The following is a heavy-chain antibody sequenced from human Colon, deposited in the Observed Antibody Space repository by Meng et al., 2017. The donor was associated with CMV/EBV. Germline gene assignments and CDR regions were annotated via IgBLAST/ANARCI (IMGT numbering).Heavy chain of an antibody. CDR3: ARDSRYQGWFDR. D-gene: IGHD2-2*01. V-gene: IGHV3-23*01. CDR1: GFTFSNYA. CDR2: TSGRSDST. J-gene: IGHJ5*02. Sequence: GESLKISCVGSGFTFSNYAMSWVRQAPGKGLEWVSATSGRSDSTNYAVSVKGRFTISRDNSKNTLYLEMNSLRAEDTALYYCARDSRYQGWFDRWGQGTLVTVSS.